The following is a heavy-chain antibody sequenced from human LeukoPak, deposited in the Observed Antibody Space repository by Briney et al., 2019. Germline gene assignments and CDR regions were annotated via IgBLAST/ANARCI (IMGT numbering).Heavy chain of an antibody. CDR2: MRSGSSNI. CDR3: ARDIVYSYGYLYYYYYMDV. D-gene: IGHD5-18*01. J-gene: IGHJ6*03. CDR1: GFTFSSYS. Sequence: GGSLRLSCAASGFTFSSYSMNWVRQAPGKGLEWVSCMRSGSSNIYYADSVKGRFTISRDNAKNSLYLQMNSLIAEDTAVYYCARDIVYSYGYLYYYYYMDVWGKGTTVTISS. V-gene: IGHV3-21*06.